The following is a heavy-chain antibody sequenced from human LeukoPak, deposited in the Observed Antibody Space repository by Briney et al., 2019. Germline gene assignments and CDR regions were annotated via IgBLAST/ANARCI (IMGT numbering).Heavy chain of an antibody. CDR2: IRYDGNNK. J-gene: IGHJ4*02. D-gene: IGHD2-21*02. Sequence: GGSLRLSCAASGFTFSSYGMHWVRQAPGKGLEWVAFIRYDGNNKYYADSVKGRFTISRDISKNTLYLQMNSLRAEDTAVYYCATLLGYCGGDCYPDYWGQGTLVTVSS. V-gene: IGHV3-30*02. CDR3: ATLLGYCGGDCYPDY. CDR1: GFTFSSYG.